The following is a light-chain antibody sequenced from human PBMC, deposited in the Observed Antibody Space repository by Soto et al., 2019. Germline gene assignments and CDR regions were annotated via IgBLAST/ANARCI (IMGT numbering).Light chain of an antibody. V-gene: IGKV3-20*01. CDR2: GVS. CDR3: QQYGSSTWT. Sequence: EIVLTQSPGTLSLSPGERATLSCRASQSGSTSYLAWYQQKAGQAPRLLIYGVSSRATGTPDRFSGSGSGTDFTLTISRLEPEDFAVYYCQQYGSSTWTFGQGTKVDIK. CDR1: QSGSTSY. J-gene: IGKJ1*01.